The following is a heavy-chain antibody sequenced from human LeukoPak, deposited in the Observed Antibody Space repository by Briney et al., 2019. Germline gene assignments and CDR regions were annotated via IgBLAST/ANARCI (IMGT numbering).Heavy chain of an antibody. CDR1: GGSISSSSYY. J-gene: IGHJ5*02. D-gene: IGHD3-3*01. V-gene: IGHV4-39*01. CDR2: IYYSGST. Sequence: PSETLSLTCTVSGGSISSSSYYWGWIRQPPGKGLEWIGSIYYSGSTYYNPSLKSRVTISVDTSKNQFSLKLSSVTAADTAVYYCARHGHGRFLEWLSLYNWFDPWGQGTLVTVSS. CDR3: ARHGHGRFLEWLSLYNWFDP.